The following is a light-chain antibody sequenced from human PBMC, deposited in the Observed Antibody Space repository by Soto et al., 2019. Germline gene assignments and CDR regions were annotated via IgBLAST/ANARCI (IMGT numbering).Light chain of an antibody. J-gene: IGKJ5*01. CDR3: QQRSNWVT. V-gene: IGKV3-11*01. CDR1: QSVSTY. Sequence: EIVLTQSPATLSLSPGERATLSCRASQSVSTYLVWYQQKPGQAPRLLISDASNRATVIPARFSGSGSGTDFTLTISSLEPEDFAVYYCQQRSNWVTFGQGTRLEIK. CDR2: DAS.